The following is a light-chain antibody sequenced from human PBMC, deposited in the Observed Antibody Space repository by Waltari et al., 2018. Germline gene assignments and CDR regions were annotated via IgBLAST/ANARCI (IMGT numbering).Light chain of an antibody. CDR3: CSPDSSGNHWV. Sequence: SYELTQPPSVSVSPGQTARITCSGDALPKKYGFFYSQKSGQAPVLVIYEDNKRASGIPERFSGSSSGTLSTLTVRGAQVDDEADYYCCSPDSSGNHWVFGGGTKLAVL. CDR2: EDN. J-gene: IGLJ3*02. V-gene: IGLV3-10*01. CDR1: ALPKKY.